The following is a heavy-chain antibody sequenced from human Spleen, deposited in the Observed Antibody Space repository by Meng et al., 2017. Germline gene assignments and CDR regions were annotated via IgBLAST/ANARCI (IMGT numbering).Heavy chain of an antibody. CDR1: CGSISNSYW. D-gene: IGHD1-26*01. V-gene: IGHV4-4*02. Sequence: PGSGPGVVRPSGTLSLPCAVSCGSISNSYWWSWVRQPPGQALEWIGEIYHSGSTNYNPSLKSRVTISVDKSKNQFSLNLSSVTAADTAVYYCARWDRSGSYQVYWGQGTLVTVSS. J-gene: IGHJ4*02. CDR2: IYHSGST. CDR3: ARWDRSGSYQVY.